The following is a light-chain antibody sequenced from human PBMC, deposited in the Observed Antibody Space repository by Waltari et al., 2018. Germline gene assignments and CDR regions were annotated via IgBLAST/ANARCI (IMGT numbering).Light chain of an antibody. CDR2: AAS. CDR3: QQSYSTPT. V-gene: IGKV1-39*01. CDR1: QSISSY. Sequence: ITGRASQSISSYLNWYQQKPWKAPKLLIYAASSLQIGVPSMFSGSGSGTDFTLTISSLQPEDFATYYCQQSYSTPTFGGGTMVEIK. J-gene: IGKJ4*01.